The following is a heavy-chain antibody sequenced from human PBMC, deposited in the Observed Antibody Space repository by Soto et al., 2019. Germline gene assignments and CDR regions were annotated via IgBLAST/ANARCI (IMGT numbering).Heavy chain of an antibody. J-gene: IGHJ4*02. V-gene: IGHV3-7*03. CDR3: AKPSPTMVRGAFFDY. CDR2: IKQDGSQI. D-gene: IGHD3-10*01. CDR1: GFSLSSYW. Sequence: PGGSLRLSCVVSGFSLSSYWMSWVRQAPGKGLEWVAHIKQDGSQIYYVDSVKGRFTISRDNSKNTLYLQMNSLRAEDTAVYYCAKPSPTMVRGAFFDYWGQGTLVTVSS.